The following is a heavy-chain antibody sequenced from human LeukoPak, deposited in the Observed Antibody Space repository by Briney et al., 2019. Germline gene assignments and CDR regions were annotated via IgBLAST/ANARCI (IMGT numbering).Heavy chain of an antibody. V-gene: IGHV4-59*08. CDR3: ARHSRDGYSYGDY. Sequence: SETLSLTCTVSGGSISSYYWSWIRQPPGKGLEWIGYIHYTGNTVYNPSLRSRVTISVDTSKNQFFLKLTSVTAADTAVYYCARHSRDGYSYGDYWGQGNLVTVSS. D-gene: IGHD5-24*01. CDR2: IHYTGNT. CDR1: GGSISSYY. J-gene: IGHJ4*02.